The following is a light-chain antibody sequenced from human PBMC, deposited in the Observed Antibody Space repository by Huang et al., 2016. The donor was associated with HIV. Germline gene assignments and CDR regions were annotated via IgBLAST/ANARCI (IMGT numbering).Light chain of an antibody. CDR2: GAS. Sequence: EIVLTQSPGTLSLSPGETATFSCRASQSLRDTYIAWYQQRPGQAPRLLIYGASSRATGIPDRFSGSGSGTDFTLTIYRLEPQDFAVYFCLQYDRSPLTFGGGTKVEL. J-gene: IGKJ4*01. CDR3: LQYDRSPLT. V-gene: IGKV3-20*01. CDR1: QSLRDTY.